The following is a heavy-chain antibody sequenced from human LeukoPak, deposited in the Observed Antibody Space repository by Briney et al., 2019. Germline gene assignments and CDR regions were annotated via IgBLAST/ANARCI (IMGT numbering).Heavy chain of an antibody. CDR3: VRDRYSFGSCWFDS. CDR1: DFIISDYD. D-gene: IGHD6-19*01. Sequence: GRSLTLSCAASDFIISDYDMNWVRQPPGKGLEWVADIWYDGSNNYYPDPVKGRFTISRDNSKKMLYLHMNRLRVEDTAVYYCVRDRYSFGSCWFDSWGQGTQVTVSS. J-gene: IGHJ5*01. V-gene: IGHV3-33*08. CDR2: IWYDGSNN.